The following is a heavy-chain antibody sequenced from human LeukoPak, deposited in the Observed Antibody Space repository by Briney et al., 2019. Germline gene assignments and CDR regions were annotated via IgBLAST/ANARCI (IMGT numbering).Heavy chain of an antibody. CDR2: ISSTSSYI. CDR3: ARKGNWNYDY. V-gene: IGHV3-21*01. D-gene: IGHD1-1*01. CDR1: GFSFNSYS. Sequence: PGGSLRLSCTASGFSFNSYSMNWVRQAPGKGLEWVSFISSTSSYIHYADSVKGRFTISRDNARNSLYLQMNSLRVEDTAVYYCARKGNWNYDYWGQGTLVTVSS. J-gene: IGHJ4*02.